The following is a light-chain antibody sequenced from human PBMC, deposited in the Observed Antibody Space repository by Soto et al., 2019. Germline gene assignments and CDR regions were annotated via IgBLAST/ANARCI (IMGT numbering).Light chain of an antibody. V-gene: IGLV7-46*01. CDR2: DTI. J-gene: IGLJ3*02. Sequence: QAVVSEEPSLTVSPGGTVSLTCGSSTGAVTSGHYPYLFQQRPGQAPRTLIYDTIKKPSWTPARFSGSLLGGKAALTLSGAQPDDEAAYYCLLSAGGTRVFGGGTKLTVL. CDR1: TGAVTSGHY. CDR3: LLSAGGTRV.